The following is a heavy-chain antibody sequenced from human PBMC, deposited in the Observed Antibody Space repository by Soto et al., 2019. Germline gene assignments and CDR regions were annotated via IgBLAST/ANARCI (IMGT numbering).Heavy chain of an antibody. D-gene: IGHD3-3*01. CDR2: ISSSGSTI. CDR1: GFIFSSHS. V-gene: IGHV3-48*02. J-gene: IGHJ4*02. CDR3: ARGQSGIYANGRFDY. Sequence: GGSLRLSCAASGFIFSSHSMNWVRQAPGKGLEWVSYISSSGSTIYYADSVKGRFTISRDSAKNSLYLQMNSLRDEDTAVYYCARGQSGIYANGRFDYWGQGALVTVSS.